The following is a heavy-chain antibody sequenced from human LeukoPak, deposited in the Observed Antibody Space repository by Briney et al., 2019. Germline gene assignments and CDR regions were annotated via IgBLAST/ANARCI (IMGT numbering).Heavy chain of an antibody. CDR2: IYYTGST. D-gene: IGHD6-13*01. V-gene: IGHV4-39*01. CDR3: ARVPGIL. J-gene: IGHJ4*02. Sequence: SETLSLTCTVSGGSISSSTYYWGWIRQPPGNKLEWIGNIYYTGSTYYNPSLKSRITISVDTSKNQFSLKLSSVTAADTAVYYCARVPGILWGQGTLVTVSS. CDR1: GGSISSSTYY.